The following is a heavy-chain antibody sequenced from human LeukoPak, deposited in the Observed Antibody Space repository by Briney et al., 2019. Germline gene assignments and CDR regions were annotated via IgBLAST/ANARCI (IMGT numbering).Heavy chain of an antibody. CDR1: GASISSSNYY. CDR2: INHSGST. CDR3: ARPGRVPAASFDY. V-gene: IGHV4-39*07. Sequence: SETLSLTCAVSGASISSSNYYWGWVRQSPGKGLEWIGEINHSGSTNYNPSLKSRVTISVDTSKNQFSLKLSSVTAADTAVYYCARPGRVPAASFDYWGQGTLVTVSS. D-gene: IGHD2-2*01. J-gene: IGHJ4*02.